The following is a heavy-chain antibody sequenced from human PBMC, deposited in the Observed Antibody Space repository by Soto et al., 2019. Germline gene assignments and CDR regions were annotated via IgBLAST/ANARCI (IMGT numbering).Heavy chain of an antibody. CDR1: GGSISSGGYY. D-gene: IGHD3-10*01. CDR2: IYYSGST. V-gene: IGHV4-31*03. Sequence: PSETLSLTCTVSGGSISSGGYYWSWIRQHPGKGLEWIGYIYYSGSTHYNPSLKSRVTISVDTSKNQFSLKLSSVTAADTAVYYCARAISMVRGVILIGPFDYWGQGTLVTVSS. J-gene: IGHJ4*02. CDR3: ARAISMVRGVILIGPFDY.